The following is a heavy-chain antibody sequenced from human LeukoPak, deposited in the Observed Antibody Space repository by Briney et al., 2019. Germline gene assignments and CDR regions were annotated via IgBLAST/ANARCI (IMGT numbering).Heavy chain of an antibody. CDR3: ARLSTVIASSYNYYYYMDV. J-gene: IGHJ6*03. D-gene: IGHD4-17*01. Sequence: PGGSLRLSCAASGFTFSDHYMDWVRQAPGKGLEWVGRIRNNANSYTTEYAASVKGRFTISGDDSANSLYLQMNSLKTEDTAVYYCARLSTVIASSYNYYYYMDVWGKGTTVTVSS. V-gene: IGHV3-72*01. CDR1: GFTFSDHY. CDR2: IRNNANSYTT.